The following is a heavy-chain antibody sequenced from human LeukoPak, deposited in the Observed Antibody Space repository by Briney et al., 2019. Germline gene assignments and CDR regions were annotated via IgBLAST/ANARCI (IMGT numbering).Heavy chain of an antibody. V-gene: IGHV3-7*01. Sequence: GGSLRLSCAASGFTFSDYWMNWVRQAPGKGLEWVANIDQDGSLRYYVDSVKGRFTISRDNAENSLYLQMNSLRAEDTAVYLCARDRGYCTSTNCYGFYYYMDVWGKGTTVTVSS. CDR1: GFTFSDYW. J-gene: IGHJ6*03. CDR3: ARDRGYCTSTNCYGFYYYMDV. CDR2: IDQDGSLR. D-gene: IGHD2-2*01.